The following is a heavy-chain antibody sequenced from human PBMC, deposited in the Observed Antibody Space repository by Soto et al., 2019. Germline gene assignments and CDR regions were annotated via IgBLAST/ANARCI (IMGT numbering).Heavy chain of an antibody. CDR3: AREDSYGWSGESLDV. CDR1: GDSLRGQS. V-gene: IGHV4-34*01. J-gene: IGHJ6*02. CDR2: LDQSGGT. Sequence: QVQLQQWGAGLLKASETLSLTCAVVGDSLRGQSWNWIRQSPGKGLEWIGELDQSGGTNYNPSLNSRAIISYDTSKNQFALTLTSVTAADTAVYYCAREDSYGWSGESLDVWGQGTTGTVSS. D-gene: IGHD6-19*01.